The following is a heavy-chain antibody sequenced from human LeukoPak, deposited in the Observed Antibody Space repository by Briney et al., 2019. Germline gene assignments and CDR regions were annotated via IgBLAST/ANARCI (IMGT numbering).Heavy chain of an antibody. D-gene: IGHD2-2*01. CDR1: GYTFTSYY. CDR2: INPSGGST. CDR3: LLEYPLPRSRAFDP. Sequence: ASVKGSCKASGYTFTSYYMHWVRQAPGQGLEWMGIINPSGGSTSYAQKFQGRVTMTRDTSTSTVYMELSSLRSEDTAVYYCLLEYPLPRSRAFDPWGQGTLVTVSS. V-gene: IGHV1-46*01. J-gene: IGHJ5*02.